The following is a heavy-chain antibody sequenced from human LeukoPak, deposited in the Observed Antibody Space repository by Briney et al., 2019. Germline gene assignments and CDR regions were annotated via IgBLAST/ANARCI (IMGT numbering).Heavy chain of an antibody. Sequence: ETLSLTCTVSGGSISSSSYYWGWIRQPPGKGLEWIGSIYYGGSTYYNPSLKSRVTISVDTSKNQFSLKLSSVTAADTAVYYCARAPRYYYDSSGSNFDYWGQGTLVTVSS. V-gene: IGHV4-39*07. CDR3: ARAPRYYYDSSGSNFDY. CDR1: GGSISSSSYY. D-gene: IGHD3-22*01. CDR2: IYYGGST. J-gene: IGHJ4*02.